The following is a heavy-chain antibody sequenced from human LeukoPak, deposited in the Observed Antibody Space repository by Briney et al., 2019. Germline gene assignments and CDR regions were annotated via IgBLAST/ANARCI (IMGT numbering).Heavy chain of an antibody. Sequence: ASVKVSCKASGYTSTSYDINWVRQATGQGLEWMGWMNPNSGNTGYAQKFRGRVTMTRNTSISTAYMELSSLRSEDTAVYYCARGSELWSNAFDIWGQGTMVTVSS. CDR3: ARGSELWSNAFDI. V-gene: IGHV1-8*01. J-gene: IGHJ3*02. CDR2: MNPNSGNT. CDR1: GYTSTSYD. D-gene: IGHD5-18*01.